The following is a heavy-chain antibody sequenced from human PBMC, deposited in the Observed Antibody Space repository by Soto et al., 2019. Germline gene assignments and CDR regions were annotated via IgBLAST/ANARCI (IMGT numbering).Heavy chain of an antibody. CDR1: GGTFSSYT. Sequence: ASVKVSCKASGGTFSSYTISWVRQAPGQGLEWMGRIIPILGIANYAQKFQGRVTITADKSTSTAYMELSSLRSEDTAVYYCARDTGYDILTGFPPHWFDPWGQGTLVTVSS. V-gene: IGHV1-69*04. D-gene: IGHD3-9*01. CDR2: IIPILGIA. CDR3: ARDTGYDILTGFPPHWFDP. J-gene: IGHJ5*02.